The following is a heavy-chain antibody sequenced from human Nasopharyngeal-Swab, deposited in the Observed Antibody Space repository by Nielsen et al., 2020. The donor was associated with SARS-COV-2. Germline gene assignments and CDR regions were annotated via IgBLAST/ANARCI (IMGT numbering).Heavy chain of an antibody. CDR3: ARDQTDYFHKQYGWDGFDI. D-gene: IGHD3-10*01. Sequence: ASVKVSCKASGYTFTNYGINWVRQAPGQGLEWMGWISPYNGDTNSAQKFRNRVTMTTETSTSIAYMELTSLTSDDTAVYYCARDQTDYFHKQYGWDGFDIWGRGTMVTVSS. CDR2: ISPYNGDT. V-gene: IGHV1-18*01. J-gene: IGHJ3*02. CDR1: GYTFTNYG.